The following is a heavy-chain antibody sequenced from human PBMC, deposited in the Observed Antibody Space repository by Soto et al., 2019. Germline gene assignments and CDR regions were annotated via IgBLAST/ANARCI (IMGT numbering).Heavy chain of an antibody. CDR1: GFSVNSYA. J-gene: IGHJ4*02. CDR2: ISSSSSRI. Sequence: EVQLVESGGGVIQPGGSLRLSCAASGFSVNSYAMNWVRQAAGEGLEWISYISSSSSRIYYADSVKGRFTLSRDNAKNSLYLQMNSLRAEDTAVYYCASDRGIAAAGMDYWGQGTLVTVSS. D-gene: IGHD6-25*01. V-gene: IGHV3-48*04. CDR3: ASDRGIAAAGMDY.